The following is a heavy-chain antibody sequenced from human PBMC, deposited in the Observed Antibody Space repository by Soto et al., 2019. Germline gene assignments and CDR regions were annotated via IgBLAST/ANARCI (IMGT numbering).Heavy chain of an antibody. J-gene: IGHJ6*02. V-gene: IGHV4-34*01. CDR2: INHSGST. CDR1: GGSFSGYY. D-gene: IGHD3-3*01. CDR3: ARRSMRFLEWRNYYGMDV. Sequence: LSLTCAVYGGSFSGYYWSWIRQPPGKGLEWIGEINHSGSTNYNPSLKSRVTISVDTSKNQFSLKLSSVTAADTAVYYCARRSMRFLEWRNYYGMDVWRQGTTVTVSS.